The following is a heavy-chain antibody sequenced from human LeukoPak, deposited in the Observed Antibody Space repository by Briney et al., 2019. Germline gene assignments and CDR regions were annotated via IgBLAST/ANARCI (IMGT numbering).Heavy chain of an antibody. CDR3: ARQMTSTRLFDS. V-gene: IGHV3-30*04. J-gene: IGHJ4*02. CDR2: IGSDGTKK. D-gene: IGHD5/OR15-5a*01. CDR1: GFTFSDHP. Sequence: GRSLRLSCVASGFTFSDHPFHWVRQSPDKGLEWVALIGSDGTKKYYADSVQGRFTASRENSKNTLFLQMNTLRADDTAVYFCARQMTSTRLFDSWGQGTLVTVSS.